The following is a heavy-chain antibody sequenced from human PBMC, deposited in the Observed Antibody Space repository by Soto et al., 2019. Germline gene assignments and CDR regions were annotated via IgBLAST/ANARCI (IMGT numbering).Heavy chain of an antibody. CDR3: ARMNYYGWGSHGNWFDP. J-gene: IGHJ5*02. Sequence: QVQLVQSGAEVKKPGASVKVSCKASGYTFTSYGISWVRQAPGQGLEWMGWISAYNGNTNYARKLQGRVTMTTDTSTSTAYRGLRSLRSDDTAVYYCARMNYYGWGSHGNWFDPRGQGTLVTVSS. CDR1: GYTFTSYG. CDR2: ISAYNGNT. D-gene: IGHD3-10*01. V-gene: IGHV1-18*01.